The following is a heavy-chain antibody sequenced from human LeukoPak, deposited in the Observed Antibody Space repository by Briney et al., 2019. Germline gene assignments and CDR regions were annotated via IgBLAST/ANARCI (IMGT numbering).Heavy chain of an antibody. J-gene: IGHJ4*02. Sequence: LVASVKASCKASGYTFTGYYMHWVRQAPGQGLEWVGWINPHSGATNFAQKFQGRVTMTRDTSISTAFMELSSLRSDDTAVYYCARYYERNFDYWGQGTLVTVSS. D-gene: IGHD3-22*01. V-gene: IGHV1-2*02. CDR1: GYTFTGYY. CDR3: ARYYERNFDY. CDR2: INPHSGAT.